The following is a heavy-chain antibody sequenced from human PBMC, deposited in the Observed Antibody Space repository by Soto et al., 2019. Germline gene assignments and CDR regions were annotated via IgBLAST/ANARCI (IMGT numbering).Heavy chain of an antibody. V-gene: IGHV3-64D*08. CDR3: VKALYHYDSSGNTIDY. D-gene: IGHD3-22*01. CDR2: ISSNGGST. Sequence: GGSLRLSCSASGFTFSSYAMHWVRQAPGKGLEYVSAISSNGGSTYYADSVKGRFTISRDNSKNTLYLQMGSLRAEDTAVYYCVKALYHYDSSGNTIDYWGQGTLVTVSS. CDR1: GFTFSSYA. J-gene: IGHJ4*02.